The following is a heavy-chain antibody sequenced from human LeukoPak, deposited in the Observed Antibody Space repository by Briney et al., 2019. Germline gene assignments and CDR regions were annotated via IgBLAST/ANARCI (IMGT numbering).Heavy chain of an antibody. CDR1: GYSFTSYW. J-gene: IGHJ4*02. CDR2: IYPGDSDT. D-gene: IGHD3-22*01. CDR3: ARITYYYDSSGYYYFDY. Sequence: GESLKISCKGSGYSFTSYWIGWVRQMPGKGLEWMGIIYPGDSDTRYSPSFQGQVTISADKSISTAYLQWSSLKASDTAMYYCARITYYYDSSGYYYFDYWGQGTLVTVSS. V-gene: IGHV5-51*01.